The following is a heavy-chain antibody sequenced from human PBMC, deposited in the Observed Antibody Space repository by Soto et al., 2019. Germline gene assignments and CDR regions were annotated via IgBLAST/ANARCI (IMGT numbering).Heavy chain of an antibody. J-gene: IGHJ4*02. CDR2: ISYSGST. CDR1: GDSMTTVGYY. V-gene: IGHV4-31*03. Sequence: TLSLTCTVSGDSMTTVGYYWTWIRQHPGQGLEWIGFISYSGSTYYSSSLKGRVAISADTSKNQFSLKLNSVTAADTAVYYCTRGDYWGQGTLVTVSS. CDR3: TRGDY.